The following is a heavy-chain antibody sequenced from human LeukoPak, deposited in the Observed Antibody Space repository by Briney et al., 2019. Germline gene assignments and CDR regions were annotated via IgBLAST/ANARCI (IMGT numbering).Heavy chain of an antibody. Sequence: ASVKVSCKASGYTFTSYGISWVRQAPGQGLEWMGIINPSGGSTSYAQKFQGRVTMTRDTSTSTVYMELSSLRSEDTAVYYCARDRQYYDSSGYYYCGYWGQGTLVTVSS. CDR1: GYTFTSYG. CDR2: INPSGGST. V-gene: IGHV1-46*01. D-gene: IGHD3-22*01. J-gene: IGHJ4*02. CDR3: ARDRQYYDSSGYYYCGY.